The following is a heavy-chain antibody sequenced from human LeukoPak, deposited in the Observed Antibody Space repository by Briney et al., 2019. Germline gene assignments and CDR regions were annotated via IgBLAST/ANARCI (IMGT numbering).Heavy chain of an antibody. V-gene: IGHV3-23*01. J-gene: IGHJ4*02. CDR1: GFTFSNYA. D-gene: IGHD2-15*01. CDR2: ISGSGDPT. CDR3: ANWGCSVGTCYLFDY. Sequence: GGSLRLSCAASGFTFSNYAMSWVRQAPGKGLEWVSSISGSGDPTYYADSVKGRFTISRDNSKNTLFLQMSSLTAEDTAVYYCANWGCSVGTCYLFDYWGLGILVTVSS.